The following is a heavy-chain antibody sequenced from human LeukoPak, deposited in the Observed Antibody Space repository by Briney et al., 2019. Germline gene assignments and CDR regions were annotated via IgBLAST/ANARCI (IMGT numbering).Heavy chain of an antibody. CDR1: GGTFSSYA. D-gene: IGHD3-3*01. V-gene: IGHV1-69*04. CDR2: IIPIFGVA. CDR3: ARDQGYYDFWSGRRYFDY. Sequence: SVKVSCKASGGTFSSYAISWVRQAPGQGLEWMGRIIPIFGVANYAQKFQGRVTITADKSTSTAYMELSSLRSEDTAVYYCARDQGYYDFWSGRRYFDYWGQGTLVTVSS. J-gene: IGHJ4*02.